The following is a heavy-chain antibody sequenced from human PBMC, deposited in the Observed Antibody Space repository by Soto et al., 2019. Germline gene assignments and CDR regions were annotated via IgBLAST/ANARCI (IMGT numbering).Heavy chain of an antibody. CDR2: LYNTGST. J-gene: IGHJ6*02. V-gene: IGHV4-59*01. D-gene: IGHD3-22*01. CDR3: TRHVDYYDSSGSPYGMDV. CDR1: GASISRYY. Sequence: SETLSLTCTVSGASISRYYWSWIRQSSGKGLEWIGYLYNTGSTIYNPSLKSRVTISVDTSKNQFSLKMNSVTAADTAVYYCTRHVDYYDSSGSPYGMDVWGQGTTVTVS.